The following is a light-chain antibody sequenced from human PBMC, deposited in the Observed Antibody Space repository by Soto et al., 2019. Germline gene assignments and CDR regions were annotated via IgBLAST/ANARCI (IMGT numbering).Light chain of an antibody. Sequence: QPVLTQPPSASGTPGQTVTISCSGSSSSIGSNAVNWYQHLPGTAPKLLIYANNQRPSGVPDRFSGSKSGTSASLAISGLRSEDEADYYCEAWDDSLNGRLFGGGTKLTVL. V-gene: IGLV1-44*01. CDR3: EAWDDSLNGRL. J-gene: IGLJ2*01. CDR2: ANN. CDR1: SSSIGSNA.